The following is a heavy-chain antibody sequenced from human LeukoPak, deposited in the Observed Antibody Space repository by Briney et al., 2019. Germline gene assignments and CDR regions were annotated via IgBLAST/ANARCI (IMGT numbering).Heavy chain of an antibody. CDR2: ISLAGQT. CDR3: SRESGPFCPFGC. D-gene: IGHD3-9*01. J-gene: IGHJ4*02. V-gene: IGHV4-4*02. Sequence: PSGTLSLTCGVSGGSISGTNWWSRVRQPPGQGLEWIGEISLAGQTNYNPSLNGRVTMSLDKSSNQLSLHLTSVTAADTATYFCSRESGPFCPFGCWGQGTLVIVSS. CDR1: GGSISGTNW.